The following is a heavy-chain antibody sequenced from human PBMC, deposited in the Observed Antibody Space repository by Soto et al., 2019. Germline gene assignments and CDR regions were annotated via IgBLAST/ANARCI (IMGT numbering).Heavy chain of an antibody. J-gene: IGHJ6*02. CDR1: GFTFSSYW. CDR2: IKQDGSEK. V-gene: IGHV3-7*01. CDR3: ASSLGSGSGSYYTYYYYGMDV. Sequence: GGSLRLSCAASGFTFSSYWMSWVRQAPGKGLEWVANIKQDGSEKYYVDSVKGRFTISRDNAKNSLYLQMNSLRAEDTAVYYCASSLGSGSGSYYTYYYYGMDVWGQGTTVTVSS. D-gene: IGHD3-10*01.